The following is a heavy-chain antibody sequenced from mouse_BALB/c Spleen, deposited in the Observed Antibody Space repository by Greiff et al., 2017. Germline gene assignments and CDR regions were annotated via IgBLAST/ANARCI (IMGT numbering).Heavy chain of an antibody. CDR1: GYTFTSYW. J-gene: IGHJ3*01. CDR3: ARDGNGAY. Sequence: QVQLKQSGAELAKPGASVKMSCKASGYTFTSYWMHWVKQRPGQGLEWIGYINPSTGYTEYNQKFKDKATLTADKSSSTAYMQLSSLTSEDSAVYYCARDGNGAYWGQGTLVTVSA. V-gene: IGHV1-7*01. D-gene: IGHD2-1*01. CDR2: INPSTGYT.